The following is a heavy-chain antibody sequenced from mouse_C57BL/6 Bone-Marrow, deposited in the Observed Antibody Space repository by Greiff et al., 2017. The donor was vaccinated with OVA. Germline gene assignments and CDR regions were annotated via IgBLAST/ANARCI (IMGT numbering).Heavy chain of an antibody. CDR3: ARHPDLDY. J-gene: IGHJ2*01. CDR1: GFTFSSYG. CDR2: ISSGGSYT. Sequence: EVQLVESGGDLVKPGGSLKLSCAASGFTFSSYGMSWVRQTPDKRLEWVATISSGGSYTYYPDSVKGRFTISRDNAKNTLYLQMSSLKSEDTAMYYCARHPDLDYWGQGTTLTVSS. V-gene: IGHV5-6*01.